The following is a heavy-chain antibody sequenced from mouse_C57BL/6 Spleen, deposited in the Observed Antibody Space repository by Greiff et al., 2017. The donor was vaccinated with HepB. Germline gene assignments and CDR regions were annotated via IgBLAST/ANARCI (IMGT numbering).Heavy chain of an antibody. J-gene: IGHJ3*01. D-gene: IGHD2-3*01. CDR3: AREMGSWFAY. V-gene: IGHV3-6*01. CDR1: GYSITSGYY. Sequence: EVQVVESGPGLVKPSQSLSLTCSVTGYSITSGYYWNWIRQFPGNKLEWMGYISYDGSNNYNPSLKNRISITRDTSKNQFFLKLNSVTTEDTATYYCAREMGSWFAYWGQGTLVTVSA. CDR2: ISYDGSN.